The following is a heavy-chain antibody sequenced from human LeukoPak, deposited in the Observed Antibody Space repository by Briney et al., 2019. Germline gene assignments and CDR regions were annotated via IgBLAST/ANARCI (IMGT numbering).Heavy chain of an antibody. CDR3: ARHQKDDFDY. J-gene: IGHJ4*02. V-gene: IGHV4-30-2*01. CDR2: IYHSGST. CDR1: GGSISSGGYY. D-gene: IGHD5-24*01. Sequence: SETLSLTCTVSGGSISSGGYYWSWIRQPPGKGLEWIGYIYHSGSTYYNPSLKSRVTISVDRSKNQFSLKLSSVTAADTAVYYCARHQKDDFDYWGQGTLVTVSS.